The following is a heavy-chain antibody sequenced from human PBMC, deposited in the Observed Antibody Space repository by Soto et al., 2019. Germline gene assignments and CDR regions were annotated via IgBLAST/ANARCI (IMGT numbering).Heavy chain of an antibody. D-gene: IGHD2-2*01. CDR2: ISGSGDIT. Sequence: EVQLLESGGGLVQPGGSLRLSCAASGFTFSTYAMTWVRPAPEKGLEWVSTISGSGDITYYADSMKGRFTISRDNSKNTLYLIVNRLRAVDTAVYCCAKVLCSSTSCTNKNYFYYYGMDVWGQGTTVTVSS. CDR3: AKVLCSSTSCTNKNYFYYYGMDV. V-gene: IGHV3-23*01. CDR1: GFTFSTYA. J-gene: IGHJ6*02.